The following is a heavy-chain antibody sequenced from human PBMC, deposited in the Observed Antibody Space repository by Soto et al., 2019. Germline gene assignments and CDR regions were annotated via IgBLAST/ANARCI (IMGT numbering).Heavy chain of an antibody. J-gene: IGHJ1*01. CDR3: AIVPAASVRAEYFQH. CDR1: GFTFSSYG. Sequence: HPGGSLRLSCAASGFTFSSYGMHWVRQAPGKGLEWVAVIWYDGSNKYYADSVKGRFTISRDNSKNTLYLQMNSLRAEDTAVYYCAIVPAASVRAEYFQHWGQGTLVTVSS. CDR2: IWYDGSNK. D-gene: IGHD2-2*01. V-gene: IGHV3-33*01.